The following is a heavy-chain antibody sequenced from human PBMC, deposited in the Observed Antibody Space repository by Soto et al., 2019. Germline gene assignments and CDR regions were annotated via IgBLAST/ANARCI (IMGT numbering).Heavy chain of an antibody. V-gene: IGHV5-51*01. CDR2: IYPGDSDT. CDR1: GYSFTSYW. D-gene: IGHD5-18*01. Sequence: GESLKISCKGSGYSFTSYWIGWVRQMPGKGLEWMGIIYPGDSDTRYSPSFQGQVTISADKSVSTAYLQWSSLKASDTAMYYCARSPLGDTAMGPFDYWGQGTLVTVSS. CDR3: ARSPLGDTAMGPFDY. J-gene: IGHJ4*02.